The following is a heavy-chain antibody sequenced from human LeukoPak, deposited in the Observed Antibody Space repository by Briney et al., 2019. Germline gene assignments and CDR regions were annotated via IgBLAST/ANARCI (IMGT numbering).Heavy chain of an antibody. CDR2: INPNNGDT. CDR3: ARAEDTAMVY. Sequence: ASVKVSCKASGYTFTGYYMHWVRQAPGQGLEWMGWINPNNGDTDYAQKFQGRVTMTRNTSISTAYMELSSLRSEDTAVYYCARAEDTAMVYWGQGTLVTVSS. J-gene: IGHJ4*02. V-gene: IGHV1-2*02. CDR1: GYTFTGYY. D-gene: IGHD5-18*01.